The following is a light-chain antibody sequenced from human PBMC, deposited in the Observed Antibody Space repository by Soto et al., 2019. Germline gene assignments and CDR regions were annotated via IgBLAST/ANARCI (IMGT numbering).Light chain of an antibody. J-gene: IGLJ1*01. CDR1: SSNIGSNT. CDR3: AAWDDSLNAHYV. Sequence: QSALTQPPSASGTPGQRVTISCSGSSSNIGSNTVNWYQQLPGTAPKLLIYSNNQRPSGVPDRFSGSKSGTSASLAISGLQSEDEADYYCAAWDDSLNAHYVFGTGTKV. V-gene: IGLV1-44*01. CDR2: SNN.